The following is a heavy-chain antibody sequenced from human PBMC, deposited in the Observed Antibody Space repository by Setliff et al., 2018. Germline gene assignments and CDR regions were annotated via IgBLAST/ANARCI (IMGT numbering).Heavy chain of an antibody. V-gene: IGHV4-38-2*01. Sequence: SETLSLTCAVSGYSISSDYYWGWIRQAPGKGLEWIGSMYHSGSTYYNPSLKSRVTISVDTSKNQFSLKLDYVTAADTAVYYCARALGYCSRTSCYADAFDIWGQGTMVTVSS. CDR2: MYHSGST. CDR3: ARALGYCSRTSCYADAFDI. D-gene: IGHD2-2*01. CDR1: GYSISSDYY. J-gene: IGHJ3*02.